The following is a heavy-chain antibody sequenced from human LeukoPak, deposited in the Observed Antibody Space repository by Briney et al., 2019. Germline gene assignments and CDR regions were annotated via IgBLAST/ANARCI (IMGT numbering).Heavy chain of an antibody. CDR2: INVGNGDT. D-gene: IGHD2-15*01. J-gene: IGHJ4*02. CDR1: GHTFINYA. CDR3: ATSEEGR. Sequence: ASVKVSCKASGHTFINYAIHWVRQGPGQRLEWVGWINVGNGDTKYSQRFQGRVTITRDTSASTAYMELSRLRSKDTAIYYCATSEEGRWGQGTLVTVSS. V-gene: IGHV1-3*01.